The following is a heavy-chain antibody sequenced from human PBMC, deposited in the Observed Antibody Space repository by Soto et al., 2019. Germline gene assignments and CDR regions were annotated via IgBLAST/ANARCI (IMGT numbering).Heavy chain of an antibody. CDR2: IIPIFGTA. Sequence: QVQLVQSGAEVKKPGSSVKVSCKASGGTFSSYAISWVRQAPGQGLEWMGGIIPIFGTANYAQKFQGRVTITADESTSTAYMELSRLRSEDTAVYYCAREGTYYYDSSGQNFDYWGQGTLVTVSS. D-gene: IGHD3-22*01. CDR1: GGTFSSYA. CDR3: AREGTYYYDSSGQNFDY. V-gene: IGHV1-69*12. J-gene: IGHJ4*02.